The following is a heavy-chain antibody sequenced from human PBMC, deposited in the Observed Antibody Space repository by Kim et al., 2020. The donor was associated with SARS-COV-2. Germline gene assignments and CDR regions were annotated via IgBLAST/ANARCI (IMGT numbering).Heavy chain of an antibody. Sequence: SVKVSCKASGGTFSSYAISWVRQAPGQGLEWMGRIIPILGIANYAQKFQGRVTITADKSTSTAYMELSSLRSEDTAVYYCARVYSTGDYYYYMDVWGKGTTVTVSS. CDR3: ARVYSTGDYYYYMDV. J-gene: IGHJ6*03. CDR2: IIPILGIA. V-gene: IGHV1-69*04. D-gene: IGHD7-27*01. CDR1: GGTFSSYA.